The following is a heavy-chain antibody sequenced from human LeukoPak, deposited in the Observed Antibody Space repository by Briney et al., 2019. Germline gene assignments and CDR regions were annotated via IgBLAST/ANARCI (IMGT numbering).Heavy chain of an antibody. CDR2: VTHSGLNKANGDIT. D-gene: IGHD2-8*02. CDR3: VRASVDTGGAFDV. CDR1: GASISKDY. Sequence: PSETLSLTCTVSGASISKDYWAWIRQPPGKGLEWIGYVTHSGLNKANGDITNYNPSLESRVTTSPDTPRNQFSLKLTSMTAADTAIYYCVRASVDTGGAFDVWGQGTVVTVSS. V-gene: IGHV4-59*01. J-gene: IGHJ3*01.